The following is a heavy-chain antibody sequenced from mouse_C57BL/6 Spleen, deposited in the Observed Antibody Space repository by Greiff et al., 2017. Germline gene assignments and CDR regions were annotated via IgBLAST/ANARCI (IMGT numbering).Heavy chain of an antibody. CDR2: IYPRDGST. CDR1: GYTFTDHT. V-gene: IGHV1-78*01. J-gene: IGHJ4*01. CDR3: ARYLYYGSSLYAMDY. Sequence: QVQLQQSDAELVKPGASVKISCKVSGYTFTDHTIHWMKQRPEQGLEWIGYIYPRDGSTKYNEKFKGKATLTADKSSSTAYMQLNSLTSEDSAVYFCARYLYYGSSLYAMDYWGQGTSVTVSS. D-gene: IGHD1-1*01.